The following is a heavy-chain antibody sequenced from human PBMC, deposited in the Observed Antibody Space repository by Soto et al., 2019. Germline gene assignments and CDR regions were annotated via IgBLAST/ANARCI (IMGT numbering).Heavy chain of an antibody. CDR2: IYSGGST. CDR3: AREDWVGEMDTLWRYFDY. CDR1: GFTVSSNY. D-gene: IGHD5-18*01. J-gene: IGHJ4*02. Sequence: EVQLVESGGGLIQPGGSLRLSCAASGFTVSSNYMSWVRQAPGKGLEWVSVIYSGGSTYYADSVKGRFTISRDNSKNTLYLQMNSLRAEDTAVYYCAREDWVGEMDTLWRYFDYWGQGTLVTVSS. V-gene: IGHV3-53*01.